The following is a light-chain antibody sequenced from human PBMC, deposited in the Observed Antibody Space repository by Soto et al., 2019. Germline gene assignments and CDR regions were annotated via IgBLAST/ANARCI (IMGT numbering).Light chain of an antibody. CDR1: QDISSA. CDR3: QQFNRFPLS. J-gene: IGKJ4*01. Sequence: AIQLTQSPSSLSASVGDRVTITCRASQDISSALAWYQQKPGKAPALLIYDASTLESGVPSRFSGSGSGTDFTLTINSLQPEDFSTYYCQQFNRFPLSFGGVTKVEIK. V-gene: IGKV1-13*02. CDR2: DAS.